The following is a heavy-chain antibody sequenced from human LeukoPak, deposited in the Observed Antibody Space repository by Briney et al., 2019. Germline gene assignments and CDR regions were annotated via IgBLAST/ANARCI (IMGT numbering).Heavy chain of an antibody. V-gene: IGHV3-43*02. J-gene: IGHJ1*01. D-gene: IGHD3-16*01. CDR2: ISGDGATT. Sequence: GGPLRLSCAASGFTFSSYSMNWVRQAPGKGLEWVSLISGDGATTYYADSVKGRFNISRDNSKSSLYLQMNSLRSEDSALYYCAKDNQRGGFQHWGQGTLVTVSS. CDR3: AKDNQRGGFQH. CDR1: GFTFSSYS.